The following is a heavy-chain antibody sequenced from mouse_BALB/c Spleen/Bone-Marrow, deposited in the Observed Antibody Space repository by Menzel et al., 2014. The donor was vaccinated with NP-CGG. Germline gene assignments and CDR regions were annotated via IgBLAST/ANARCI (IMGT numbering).Heavy chain of an antibody. CDR2: ISSGGGST. D-gene: IGHD1-1*01. J-gene: IGHJ4*01. Sequence: EVKVVESGGGLVKPGGSLKLSCAASGFAFSSYDMSWVRQTPEKSLEWVAYISSGGGSTYYPDTVKGRFTISRDNAKNTLYLQMSSLKSEDTAMYYCARPLYYYGSSPFYAMDYWGQGTSVTVSS. V-gene: IGHV5-12-1*01. CDR1: GFAFSSYD. CDR3: ARPLYYYGSSPFYAMDY.